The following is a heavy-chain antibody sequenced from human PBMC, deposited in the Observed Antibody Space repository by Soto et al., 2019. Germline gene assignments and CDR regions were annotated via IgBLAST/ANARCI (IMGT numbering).Heavy chain of an antibody. J-gene: IGHJ6*02. V-gene: IGHV3-33*01. D-gene: IGHD5-18*01. CDR3: ARDRGPRTDTAMVYDYYYYGMDV. CDR1: GFTFSSYG. CDR2: IWYDGSNK. Sequence: QVQLVESGGGVVQPGRSLRLSCAASGFTFSSYGMHWVRQAPGKGLEWVAVIWYDGSNKYYADSVKGRFTLSRDNSKNTLYLQMNSLRAEDTAVYYCARDRGPRTDTAMVYDYYYYGMDVWGQGTTVTGSS.